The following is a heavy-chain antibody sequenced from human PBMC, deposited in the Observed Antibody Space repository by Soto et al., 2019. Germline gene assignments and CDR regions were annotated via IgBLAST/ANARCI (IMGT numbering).Heavy chain of an antibody. V-gene: IGHV3-23*01. CDR2: ISGTGGTT. J-gene: IGHJ4*02. CDR1: GFTLRTAA. Sequence: PGGSLRLSCAASGFTLRTAAMSWVRQAPGKGLEWVSFISGTGGTTYYADSVKGRFTISRDNSRATVYLQMNSLRAEDTAVYYCAKDNYHDSSGAGYFNYWGQGTLVTVSS. CDR3: AKDNYHDSSGAGYFNY. D-gene: IGHD3-22*01.